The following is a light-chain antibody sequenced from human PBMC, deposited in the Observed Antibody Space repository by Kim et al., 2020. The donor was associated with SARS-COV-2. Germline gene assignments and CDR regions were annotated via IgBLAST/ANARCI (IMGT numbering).Light chain of an antibody. J-gene: IGKJ2*01. Sequence: SVYPGERTTLSCRASQTVSSNLAWYQQKPGQAPRLLIYGASTRATGIPSRFSGSGSGTEFTLTISSLQSEDFAVYSCQQYNNWPYTFGQGTKLEIK. CDR2: GAS. V-gene: IGKV3-15*01. CDR3: QQYNNWPYT. CDR1: QTVSSN.